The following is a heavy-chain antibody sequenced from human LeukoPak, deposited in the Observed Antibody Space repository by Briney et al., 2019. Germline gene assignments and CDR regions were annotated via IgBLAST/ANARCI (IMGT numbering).Heavy chain of an antibody. Sequence: SETLSLTCAVYGGSFSGYYWSWIRQPPGKGLEWIGEINHSGSTNYNPSLKSRVTISVDTSKNQFSLKLSSVTAADTAVYYCARGEEFQFSIVVVRAARPRVFDYWGQGTLVTVSS. V-gene: IGHV4-34*01. CDR1: GGSFSGYY. J-gene: IGHJ4*02. D-gene: IGHD2-2*01. CDR3: ARGEEFQFSIVVVRAARPRVFDY. CDR2: INHSGST.